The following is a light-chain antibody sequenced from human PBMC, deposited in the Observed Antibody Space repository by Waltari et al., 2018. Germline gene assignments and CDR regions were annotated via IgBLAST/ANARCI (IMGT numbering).Light chain of an antibody. CDR1: HNINGF. J-gene: IGKJ2*01. Sequence: DIVLTQSPVTLSLSPGGRATLSCKARHNINGFLAWFQQPPGQSPRLLIYDGSNWATGIPSRFSGRGSGTAFTLTISNLEHEDSVIYYCRQRSKWPQTFGQGTKLEI. CDR3: RQRSKWPQT. CDR2: DGS. V-gene: IGKV3-11*01.